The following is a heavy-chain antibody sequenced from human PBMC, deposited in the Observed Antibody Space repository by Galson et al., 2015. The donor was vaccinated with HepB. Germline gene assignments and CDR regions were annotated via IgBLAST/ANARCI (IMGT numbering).Heavy chain of an antibody. V-gene: IGHV3-33*06. CDR3: AKVGPRVVIDY. CDR1: GFTFSSYG. CDR2: IWYDGSNK. Sequence: SLRLSCAASGFTFSSYGMHWVRQAPGKGLEWVAVIWYDGSNKYYADSVKGRFTISRDNSKNTLYLQMNSLRAEDTAVYYCAKVGPRVVIDYWGQGTLVTVSS. J-gene: IGHJ4*02. D-gene: IGHD4-23*01.